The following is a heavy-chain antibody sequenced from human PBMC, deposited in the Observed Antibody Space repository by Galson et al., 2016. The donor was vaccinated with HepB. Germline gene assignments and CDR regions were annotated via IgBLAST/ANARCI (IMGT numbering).Heavy chain of an antibody. CDR1: GGSVSSGGYY. Sequence: LSLTCTVSGGSVSSGGYYWSWIRQHPGKGLEWIGYIYYSGITYYNPSLQSRVIISEDTSKNQFSLKLSSVTAADTAVYYCASGYLWFGERPRDAFDIWGQGTMVTVSS. D-gene: IGHD3-10*01. CDR2: IYYSGIT. V-gene: IGHV4-31*03. J-gene: IGHJ3*02. CDR3: ASGYLWFGERPRDAFDI.